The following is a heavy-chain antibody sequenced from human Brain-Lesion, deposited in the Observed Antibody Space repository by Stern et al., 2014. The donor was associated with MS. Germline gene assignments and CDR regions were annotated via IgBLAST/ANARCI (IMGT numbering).Heavy chain of an antibody. Sequence: QVQLVESGAEVKKPGASVKVSCKASGYTFSSYDITWVRQASGHGLEGMGWMNPYSGNTGYAQKFKGRVSMTSDPSISTVYMELPSLTSDDTAVYFCARAVRNQLLSEYWGQGTLVTVSS. D-gene: IGHD2-2*01. CDR3: ARAVRNQLLSEY. CDR2: MNPYSGNT. V-gene: IGHV1-8*01. J-gene: IGHJ4*02. CDR1: GYTFSSYD.